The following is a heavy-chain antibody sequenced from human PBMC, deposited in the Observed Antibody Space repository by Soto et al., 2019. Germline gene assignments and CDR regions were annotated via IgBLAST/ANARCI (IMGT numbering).Heavy chain of an antibody. CDR3: AKMPLKFEGSYFDY. Sequence: EVQELDSGGGLIQPGESLRLSCAASGFTFTNYPMAWVRQAPAKGLEWVSTISGSGGSTFYADSVKGRFTISRDNSKNTVYLQMNSLRVEDTAVYYCAKMPLKFEGSYFDYWGQGTLVTVSS. J-gene: IGHJ4*02. V-gene: IGHV3-23*01. CDR1: GFTFTNYP. D-gene: IGHD2-2*01. CDR2: ISGSGGST.